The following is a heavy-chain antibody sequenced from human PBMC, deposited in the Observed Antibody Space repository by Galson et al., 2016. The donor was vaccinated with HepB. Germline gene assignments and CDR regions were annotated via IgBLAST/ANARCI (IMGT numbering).Heavy chain of an antibody. CDR2: IYWNDHK. D-gene: IGHD1-26*01. J-gene: IGHJ3*02. Sequence: PTQTLTLTCAFSGFSLSTSGVGVGWIRQPPGKTLEWLSLIYWNDHKRYSPSLQIRLTITKDTSKKQVVLTMTNMDPVDTATYFCALPGSDQASDGFDNWDQGTMVTVSS. V-gene: IGHV2-5*01. CDR3: ALPGSDQASDGFDN. CDR1: GFSLSTSGVG.